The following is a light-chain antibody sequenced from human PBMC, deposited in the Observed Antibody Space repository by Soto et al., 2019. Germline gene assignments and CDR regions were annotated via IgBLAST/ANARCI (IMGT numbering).Light chain of an antibody. CDR2: RTP. Sequence: IVLTQSPGTLSLSPGQGATLSCRASQSLSSIYLAWYQQKPGQAPRLLIYRTPSRATGIPDRFSGSESETDFTLTISRLEPDDSAVYYCQQYGSSPRTFGPGTKVDIK. V-gene: IGKV3-20*01. J-gene: IGKJ1*01. CDR1: QSLSSIY. CDR3: QQYGSSPRT.